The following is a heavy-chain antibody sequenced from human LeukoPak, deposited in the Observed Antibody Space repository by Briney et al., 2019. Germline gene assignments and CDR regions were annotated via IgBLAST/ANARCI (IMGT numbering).Heavy chain of an antibody. J-gene: IGHJ6*03. D-gene: IGHD2-21*01. CDR1: GGSISRYY. V-gene: IGHV4-59*01. Sequence: SETLSLTCTVSGGSISRYYWSWIRQPPGKGLELIGYIYNTGSTNYNPSLKSRVIISVDTSKTQSPLKLASVPAADPPVYYCASAYDDYYYYSSTDAWGKGTPVTVSS. CDR2: IYNTGST. CDR3: ASAYDDYYYYSSTDA.